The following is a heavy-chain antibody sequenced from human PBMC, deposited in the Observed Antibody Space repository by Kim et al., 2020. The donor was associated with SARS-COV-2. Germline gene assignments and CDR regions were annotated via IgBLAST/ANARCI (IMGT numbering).Heavy chain of an antibody. CDR2: IYHSGST. Sequence: SETLSLTCTVSGYSISSGYYWGWIRQPPGKGLEWIGSIYHSGSTYYNPSLKSRVTISVDTSKNQFSLKLSSVTAADTAVYYCARWAYRVDPWGQGTLVTVSS. V-gene: IGHV4-38-2*02. CDR1: GYSISSGYY. D-gene: IGHD3-10*01. CDR3: ARWAYRVDP. J-gene: IGHJ5*02.